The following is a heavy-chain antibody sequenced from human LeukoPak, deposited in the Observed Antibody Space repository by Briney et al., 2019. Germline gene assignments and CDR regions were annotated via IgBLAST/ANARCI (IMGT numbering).Heavy chain of an antibody. Sequence: GRSLRLSCAASGFTFSSYAMHWVCQAPGKGMEWVAVISYDGSNKYYADSVKGRFTISRDNSKNTLYLQMNSLRAEDTAVYYCASPPATNLDYWGQGTLVTVSS. CDR2: ISYDGSNK. V-gene: IGHV3-30-3*01. CDR1: GFTFSSYA. CDR3: ASPPATNLDY. J-gene: IGHJ4*02. D-gene: IGHD2-15*01.